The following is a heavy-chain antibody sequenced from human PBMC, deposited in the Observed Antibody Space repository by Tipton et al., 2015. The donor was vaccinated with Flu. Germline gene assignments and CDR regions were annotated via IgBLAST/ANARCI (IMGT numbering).Heavy chain of an antibody. D-gene: IGHD3-3*01. CDR2: INWNGGST. J-gene: IGHJ4*02. CDR1: GFTFDDYG. V-gene: IGHV3-20*04. Sequence: SLRLSCAASGFTFDDYGMSWVRQAPGKGLEWVSGINWNGGSTGYADSVKGRFTISRDNAKNSLYLQMNSLRAEDTAVYYCAKTPHHYDFWSGYYAIPFDYWGQGTLVTVSS. CDR3: AKTPHHYDFWSGYYAIPFDY.